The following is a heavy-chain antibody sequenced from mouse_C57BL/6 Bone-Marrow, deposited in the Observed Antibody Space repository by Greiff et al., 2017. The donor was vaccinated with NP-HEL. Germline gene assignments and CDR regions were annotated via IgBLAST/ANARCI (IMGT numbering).Heavy chain of an antibody. D-gene: IGHD1-1*01. CDR2: IYPGSGST. Sequence: QVQLQQPGAELVKPGASVKMSCKASGYTFTSYWITWVKQRPGQGLEWIGDIYPGSGSTNYNEKFKSKATLTVDTSSSTAYMQLSSLTSEDSAVYYCARRLRSSYYAMDDWGQGTSVTVSS. J-gene: IGHJ4*01. CDR1: GYTFTSYW. CDR3: ARRLRSSYYAMDD. V-gene: IGHV1-55*01.